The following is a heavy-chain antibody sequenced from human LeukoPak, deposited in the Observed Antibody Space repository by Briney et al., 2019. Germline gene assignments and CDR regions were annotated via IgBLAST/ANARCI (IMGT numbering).Heavy chain of an antibody. D-gene: IGHD3-9*01. CDR1: GFTLSSYG. V-gene: IGHV3-30*18. J-gene: IGHJ4*02. Sequence: GGSLRLSCAASGFTLSSYGMHWVRQAPGKGLEWVAVISYDGSNKYYADSVKGRFTISRDNSKNTLYLQMNSLRAEDTAVYYCAKDPRGLTGSEYYFDYWGQGTLVTVSS. CDR3: AKDPRGLTGSEYYFDY. CDR2: ISYDGSNK.